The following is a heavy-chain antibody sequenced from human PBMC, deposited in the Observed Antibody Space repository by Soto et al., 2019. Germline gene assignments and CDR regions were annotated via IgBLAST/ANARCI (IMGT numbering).Heavy chain of an antibody. J-gene: IGHJ4*02. CDR2: IYYSGST. D-gene: IGHD6-6*01. Sequence: SETLSLTCTVSGGSINDFYWSWIRQPPGKGLEWIGYIYYSGSTDYNPPLKGRVTISVDTSKNQFSLKLRSVTAADTAVYYCARVGGVAARTFDYWGQGTLVTVSS. CDR1: GGSINDFY. CDR3: ARVGGVAARTFDY. V-gene: IGHV4-59*01.